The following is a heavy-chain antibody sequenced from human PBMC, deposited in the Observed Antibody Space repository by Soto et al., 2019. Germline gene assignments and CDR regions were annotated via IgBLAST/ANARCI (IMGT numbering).Heavy chain of an antibody. CDR3: ARHPSYYDILTGYAPSDY. Sequence: LEWIGSIYYSGSTYYNPSLKRRVTISVDTSKNQFSLKLSSVTAADTAVYYCARHPSYYDILTGYAPSDYWGQGTLVTVSS. D-gene: IGHD3-9*01. CDR2: IYYSGST. J-gene: IGHJ4*02. V-gene: IGHV4-39*01.